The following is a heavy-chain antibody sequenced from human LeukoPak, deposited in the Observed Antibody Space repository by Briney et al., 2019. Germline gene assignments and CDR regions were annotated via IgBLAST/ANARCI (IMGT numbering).Heavy chain of an antibody. V-gene: IGHV3-23*01. CDR1: GFTFSSYA. CDR2: ISGSGGST. CDR3: AKLGGDSCFSRADN. D-gene: IGHD2-15*01. Sequence: PGGSLRLSCAASGFTFSSYAMSWVRQAPGKGLEWVSAISGSGGSTYYADSVKGRFTISRDNSKNTLYLQMNSLRAEDTAVYYCAKLGGDSCFSRADNWGQGALVTVSS. J-gene: IGHJ4*02.